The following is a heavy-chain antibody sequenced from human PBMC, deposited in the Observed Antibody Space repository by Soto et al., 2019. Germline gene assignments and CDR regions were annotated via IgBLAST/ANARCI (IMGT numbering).Heavy chain of an antibody. CDR3: ARRFIAAAGTVWFDP. CDR2: IYRSGYN. V-gene: IGHV4-39*01. D-gene: IGHD6-13*01. J-gene: IGHJ5*02. Sequence: SETLSLTCSVSGGSISSSSYYWGWIRQPPGKGLEWIGSIYRSGYNYDNPYLKSRLTISVDTSTNQFSLKLSSVTAADTALYYCARRFIAAAGTVWFDPWGQGTLVTVSS. CDR1: GGSISSSSYY.